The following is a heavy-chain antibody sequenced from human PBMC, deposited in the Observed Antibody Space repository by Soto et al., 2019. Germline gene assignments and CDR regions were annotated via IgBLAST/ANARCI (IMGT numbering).Heavy chain of an antibody. V-gene: IGHV3-15*07. Sequence: GGSLRLSCAASGFTFSNAWINWVRQAPGKGLEWIGRIKSKTDGGTTYYAEPVKGRFAISRDDSNNMVYLQMNRLKIDDTAVYYCTTDSYSTIIIVRFDYWGHGTLVTVSS. J-gene: IGHJ4*01. CDR1: GFTFSNAW. CDR3: TTDSYSTIIIVRFDY. D-gene: IGHD3-22*01. CDR2: IKSKTDGGTT.